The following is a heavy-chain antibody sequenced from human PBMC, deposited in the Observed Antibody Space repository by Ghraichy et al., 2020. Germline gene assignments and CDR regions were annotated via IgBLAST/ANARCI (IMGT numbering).Heavy chain of an antibody. J-gene: IGHJ5*02. CDR2: MNPNSGNT. CDR1: GYTFTSDD. V-gene: IGHV1-8*01. CDR3: ARGPQEGGKIGP. D-gene: IGHD1-14*01. Sequence: ASVKVSCKASGYTFTSDDINWVRQATGQGLEWMGWMNPNSGNTGYAQKFQGRVTMTRNTSISTAYMELSGLRSEDTAVYFCARGPQEGGKIGPWGQGTLVTVSS.